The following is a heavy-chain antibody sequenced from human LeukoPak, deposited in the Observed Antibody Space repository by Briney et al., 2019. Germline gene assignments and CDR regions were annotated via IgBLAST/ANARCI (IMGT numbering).Heavy chain of an antibody. CDR1: GFTFSSYW. J-gene: IGHJ3*02. CDR3: AREGTYYDILTGYYMESAFDI. Sequence: GGSLRLSCAASGFTFSSYWMHWVRQAPGKGLVWVSRINNDGSSTSYADSVKGRFTISRDNAKNTLYLQMNSLRAEDTAVYYCAREGTYYDILTGYYMESAFDIWGQGTMVTVSS. V-gene: IGHV3-74*01. CDR2: INNDGSST. D-gene: IGHD3-9*01.